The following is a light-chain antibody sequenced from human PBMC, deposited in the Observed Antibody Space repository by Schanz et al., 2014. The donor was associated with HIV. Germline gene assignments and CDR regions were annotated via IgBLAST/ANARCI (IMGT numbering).Light chain of an antibody. V-gene: IGKV1-5*03. J-gene: IGKJ2*01. CDR1: QSVSWW. Sequence: DIQMTQSPSTLSASVGDRVTITCRASQSVSWWLAWYQQRPGKAPTLLIYRTSTLETGVPSRFSASRSWPLFALTISSLRPDPFAFYYCQQSNTFPYTFGQGTKLEIK. CDR3: QQSNTFPYT. CDR2: RTS.